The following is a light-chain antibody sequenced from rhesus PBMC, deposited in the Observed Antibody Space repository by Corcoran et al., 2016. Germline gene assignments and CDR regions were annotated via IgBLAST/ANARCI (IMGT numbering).Light chain of an antibody. Sequence: QAALTQPRSVSGSPGQSVTISCTGTSRDIGGYNYVSWYQQHPGTAPKLMIYEVSKRPSGVSDRFSGSKSGNTASLTISGLQAEDEADYYCSSYAGSNTFLFGAGTRLTVL. J-gene: IGLJ1*01. CDR1: SRDIGGYNY. V-gene: IGLV2-32*02. CDR2: EVS. CDR3: SSYAGSNTFL.